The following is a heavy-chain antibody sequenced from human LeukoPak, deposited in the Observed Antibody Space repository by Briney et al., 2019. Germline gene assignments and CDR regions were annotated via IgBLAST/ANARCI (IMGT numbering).Heavy chain of an antibody. D-gene: IGHD2-15*01. CDR3: AGNVVVVAATRGYYYGMDV. CDR2: ISSSGSNI. CDR1: GFTFSSYE. Sequence: QPGGSLRLSCAASGFTFSSYEMNWVRQAPGKGLEWVSYISSSGSNIYYADSVKGRFTISRDNAKNSLYLEMNSLRAEDTAVYYCAGNVVVVAATRGYYYGMDVWGEGTTVTVSS. V-gene: IGHV3-48*03. J-gene: IGHJ6*04.